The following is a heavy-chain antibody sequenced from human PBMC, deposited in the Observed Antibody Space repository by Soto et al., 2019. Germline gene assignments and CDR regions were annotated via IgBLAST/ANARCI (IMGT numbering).Heavy chain of an antibody. Sequence: SETLSLTCSVSGGSISSGDYYWNWIRQPPGKGLEWIGNIFFRGSTHYNPSLESRLSMSVDTSRNQFSLRLASVTAADTAVYYCARVVTADDAFDVWGQGTMVTVSS. CDR3: ARVVTADDAFDV. CDR2: IFFRGST. D-gene: IGHD2-21*02. CDR1: GGSISSGDYY. J-gene: IGHJ3*01. V-gene: IGHV4-30-4*08.